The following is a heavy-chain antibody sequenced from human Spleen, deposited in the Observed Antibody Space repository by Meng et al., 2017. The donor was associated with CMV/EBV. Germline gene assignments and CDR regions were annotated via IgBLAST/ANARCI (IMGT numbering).Heavy chain of an antibody. CDR1: GFTVSSSY. D-gene: IGHD3-10*01. V-gene: IGHV3-53*01. J-gene: IGHJ4*02. Sequence: GGSLRLSCAASGFTVSSSYMNWVRQAPGKGLEWVSLIYSGGSTYYADSVKGRFTISRDNPKNTLYLQMNSLRAEDTAVYYCAKSTYGSGSYYFDYWGQGTLVTVSS. CDR2: IYSGGST. CDR3: AKSTYGSGSYYFDY.